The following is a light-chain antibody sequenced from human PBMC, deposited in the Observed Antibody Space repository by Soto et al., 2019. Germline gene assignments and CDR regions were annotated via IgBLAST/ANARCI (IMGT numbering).Light chain of an antibody. CDR1: QGISNY. CDR2: AAS. CDR3: QKYDSAPWT. J-gene: IGKJ1*01. V-gene: IGKV1-27*01. Sequence: DIKMTQSPSSLSASVRDRVTITCRASQGISNYLAWYQQKPGKVPKLLIYAASTLQSGVPSRFSGSGSGTDFTLNISSLQPEDVATYYCQKYDSAPWTFGQGTKVEIK.